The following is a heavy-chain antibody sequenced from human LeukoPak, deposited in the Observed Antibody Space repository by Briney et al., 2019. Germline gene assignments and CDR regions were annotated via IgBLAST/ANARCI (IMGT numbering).Heavy chain of an antibody. J-gene: IGHJ4*02. Sequence: GASVKVSCKASGYTFTGYYIHWVRQAPGQGLEWMGWINPDSDSGGTNYAQKFQGRVTMTRDTSISTAYMELSSLRSEDTAVYYCARDGTSSSWSYPPDYWGQGTLVTVSS. D-gene: IGHD6-13*01. CDR2: INPDSDSGGT. CDR3: ARDGTSSSWSYPPDY. CDR1: GYTFTGYY. V-gene: IGHV1-2*02.